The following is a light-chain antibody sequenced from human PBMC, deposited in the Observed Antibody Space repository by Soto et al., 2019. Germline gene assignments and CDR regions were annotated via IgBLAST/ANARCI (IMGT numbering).Light chain of an antibody. V-gene: IGLV2-8*01. CDR3: SSYAGSNILL. J-gene: IGLJ2*01. CDR2: EVN. Sequence: QSVLTQPPSASGSPGQSVTISCTGTSSDVGGYNYVSWYQQHPGKAPKLMISEVNKRPSGVPDRFSGSKSGNTASLTVSGLQAEDEADYYCSSYAGSNILLFGGGTKVTVL. CDR1: SSDVGGYNY.